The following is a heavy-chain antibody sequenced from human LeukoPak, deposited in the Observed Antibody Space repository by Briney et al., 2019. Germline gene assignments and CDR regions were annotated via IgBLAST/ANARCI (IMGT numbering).Heavy chain of an antibody. Sequence: ASVKVPCKDCGYTFTSYDIIWVRQATGPPREWMGWMNANSGNTGYAQKFQGRVTMTRNTSISTAYMELSSLRSEDTAVYYCARGRTVRNWFDPWGQGTLVTVSS. J-gene: IGHJ5*02. CDR2: MNANSGNT. CDR3: ARGRTVRNWFDP. D-gene: IGHD4-11*01. CDR1: GYTFTSYD. V-gene: IGHV1-8*01.